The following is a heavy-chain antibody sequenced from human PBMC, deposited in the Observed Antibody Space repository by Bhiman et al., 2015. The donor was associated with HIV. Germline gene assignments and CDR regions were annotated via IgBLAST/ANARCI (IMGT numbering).Heavy chain of an antibody. J-gene: IGHJ6*02. D-gene: IGHD5-18*01. CDR2: ISSSSTTI. Sequence: EVQLVESGGGLVQPGGSLRLSCAASGFTFSSYEMNWVRQAPGKGLEWVSYISSSSTTIYYADSVKGRFTISRDNAKNSLYLQMNNLRAEDTAVYYCAREIGGYNFGLSYYYGMDVWAKGPRSPSP. CDR1: GFTFSSYE. V-gene: IGHV3-48*03. CDR3: AREIGGYNFGLSYYYGMDV.